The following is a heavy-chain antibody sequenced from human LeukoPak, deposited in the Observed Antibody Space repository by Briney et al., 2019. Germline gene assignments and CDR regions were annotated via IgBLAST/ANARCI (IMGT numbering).Heavy chain of an antibody. CDR1: GFTFSSYE. V-gene: IGHV3-48*03. J-gene: IGHJ4*02. CDR2: ISSSGNTI. CDR3: ARDHGAY. Sequence: PGGSLRLSCAASGFTFSSYEMNWVRQAPGKGLECVSFISSSGNTIYYADSVKGRFTISRDNAKNSLYLQMNSLRAEDSAIYYCARDHGAYWGQGTLVTVSS. D-gene: IGHD3-10*01.